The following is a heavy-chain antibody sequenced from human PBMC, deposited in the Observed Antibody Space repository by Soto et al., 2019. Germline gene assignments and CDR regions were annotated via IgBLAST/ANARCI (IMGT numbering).Heavy chain of an antibody. CDR2: IYYSGST. V-gene: IGHV4-39*07. Sequence: PSETLSLTCTVSGGSISSSSYYWGWIRQPPGKGLEWIGSIYYSGSTYYNPSLKSRVTISVDTSKNQFSLKLSSVTASDTAMYYFARGHSSFRGPYYYGMDVWGQGTTVTASS. CDR3: ARGHSSFRGPYYYGMDV. D-gene: IGHD6-13*01. J-gene: IGHJ6*02. CDR1: GGSISSSSYY.